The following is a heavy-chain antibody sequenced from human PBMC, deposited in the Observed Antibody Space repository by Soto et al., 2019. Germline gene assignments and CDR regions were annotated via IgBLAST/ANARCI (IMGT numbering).Heavy chain of an antibody. CDR3: ARGLMGTYCGGDCKASDAFDI. D-gene: IGHD2-21*01. CDR1: GYTFTSYD. V-gene: IGHV1-8*01. J-gene: IGHJ3*02. CDR2: MNPNSGNT. Sequence: GASVKVSCEASGYTFTSYDINWVRQATGQGLEWMGWMNPNSGNTGYAQKFQGRVTMTRNTSISTAYVELSSLRSEDTAVYYCARGLMGTYCGGDCKASDAFDIWGQGTMVTVSS.